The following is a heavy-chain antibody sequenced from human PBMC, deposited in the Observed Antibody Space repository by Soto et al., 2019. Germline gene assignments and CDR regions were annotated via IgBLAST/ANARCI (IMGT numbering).Heavy chain of an antibody. CDR3: ARDSGYSYGSDYGMDV. Sequence: ASETLSLTCAVYGGSFSGYYWSWIRQPPGKGLEWIGEINHSGSTNYNPSLKSRVTISVDTSKNQFSLKLSSVTAADTAVYYCARDSGYSYGSDYGMDVWGQGTTVTVYS. CDR2: INHSGST. V-gene: IGHV4-34*01. D-gene: IGHD5-18*01. CDR1: GGSFSGYY. J-gene: IGHJ6*02.